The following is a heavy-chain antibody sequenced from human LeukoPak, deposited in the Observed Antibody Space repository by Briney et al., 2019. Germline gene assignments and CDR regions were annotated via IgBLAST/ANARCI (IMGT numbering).Heavy chain of an antibody. CDR3: ARIPAFGEAAAGTLDY. CDR1: GYTFTSYG. V-gene: IGHV1-18*01. J-gene: IGHJ4*02. Sequence: HRASVKVSCKASGYTFTSYGISWVRQAPGQGLEWMGWISAYNGNTNYAQKFQGRVTITADKSTSTAYMELSSLRSEDTAVYYCARIPAFGEAAAGTLDYWGQGTLVTVSS. CDR2: ISAYNGNT. D-gene: IGHD6-13*01.